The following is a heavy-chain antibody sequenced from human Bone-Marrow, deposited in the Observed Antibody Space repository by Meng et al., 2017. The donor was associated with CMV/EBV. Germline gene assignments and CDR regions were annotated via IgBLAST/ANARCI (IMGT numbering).Heavy chain of an antibody. D-gene: IGHD2-2*02. V-gene: IGHV3-23*01. J-gene: IGHJ6*02. CDR1: GFTFSSYA. CDR3: AKTGGDIVVVPAAIYYYYYGMDV. CDR2: ISGSGGST. Sequence: LSLTCAASGFTFSSYAMSWVRQAPGKGLEWVSAISGSGGSTYYADSVKGRFTISRDNSKNTLYLQMNSLRAEDTAVYYCAKTGGDIVVVPAAIYYYYYGMDVWGQGTTVTVPS.